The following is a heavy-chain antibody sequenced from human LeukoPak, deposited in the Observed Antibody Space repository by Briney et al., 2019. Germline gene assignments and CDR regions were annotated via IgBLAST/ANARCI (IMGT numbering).Heavy chain of an antibody. CDR1: GFTFSSYS. J-gene: IGHJ4*02. Sequence: PGGSLRLSCAASGFTFSSYSMNWVRQAPGKGLEWVSVIYSGGSTYYADSVKGRFTISRDNSKNTLYLQMNSLRAEDTAVYYCARVKSAGYYFDYWGQGSLVIVSS. V-gene: IGHV3-66*01. CDR3: ARVKSAGYYFDY. CDR2: IYSGGST. D-gene: IGHD6-25*01.